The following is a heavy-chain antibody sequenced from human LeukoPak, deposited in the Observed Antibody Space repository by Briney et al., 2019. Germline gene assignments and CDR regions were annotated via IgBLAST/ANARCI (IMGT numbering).Heavy chain of an antibody. Sequence: KSGGSLRLSCAVSGFTFSSYSMNWVRQAPGKGLEWVSSISSSSSYIYYADSVKGRFTISRDNARSTLYLQMNSLRAEDTAVYYCARDRYSGYDRQVTDWGQGTLVTVSS. CDR3: ARDRYSGYDRQVTD. D-gene: IGHD5-12*01. V-gene: IGHV3-21*01. CDR2: ISSSSSYI. CDR1: GFTFSSYS. J-gene: IGHJ4*02.